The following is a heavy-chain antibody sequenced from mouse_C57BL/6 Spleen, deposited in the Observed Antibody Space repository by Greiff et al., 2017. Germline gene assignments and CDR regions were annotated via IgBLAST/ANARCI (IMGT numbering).Heavy chain of an antibody. CDR3: ARGGYYGSSSYWYFDV. J-gene: IGHJ1*03. CDR2: IYPGDGDT. D-gene: IGHD1-1*01. Sequence: VQLQQSGPELVKPGASVKISCKASGYAFSSSWMNWVKQRPGKGLEWIGRIYPGDGDTNYNGKFKGKATLTADKSSSTAYMQLSSLTSEDSAVYFWARGGYYGSSSYWYFDVWGTGTTVTVSS. V-gene: IGHV1-82*01. CDR1: GYAFSSSW.